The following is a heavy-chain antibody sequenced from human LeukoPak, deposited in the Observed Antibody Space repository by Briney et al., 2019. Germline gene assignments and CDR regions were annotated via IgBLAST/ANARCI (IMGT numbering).Heavy chain of an antibody. V-gene: IGHV1-46*01. CDR3: ARDGYSSGPYYYYYTDA. D-gene: IGHD6-19*01. Sequence: GASVKVSCKASGCTFTSYYMHWVRQAPGQGLEWMGIINPSGGSTSYAQKFQGRVTMTRDMSTSTVYMELSSLRSEDTAVYYCARDGYSSGPYYYYYTDAWGKGTTVTVSS. J-gene: IGHJ6*03. CDR1: GCTFTSYY. CDR2: INPSGGST.